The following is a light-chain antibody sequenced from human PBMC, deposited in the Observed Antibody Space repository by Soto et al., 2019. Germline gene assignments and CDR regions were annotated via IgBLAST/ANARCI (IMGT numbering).Light chain of an antibody. Sequence: QSELTQPPSVSGAPGQRVTISCTGRGSNIGAGFDVHWYQQLPGTVPKLLISGNTNRPSGVPDRFSGSRSGASASLAITGLQLEDEAYYYCQSYDSSLGAVFGGGTKLTVL. CDR1: GSNIGAGFD. J-gene: IGLJ2*01. CDR2: GNT. CDR3: QSYDSSLGAV. V-gene: IGLV1-40*01.